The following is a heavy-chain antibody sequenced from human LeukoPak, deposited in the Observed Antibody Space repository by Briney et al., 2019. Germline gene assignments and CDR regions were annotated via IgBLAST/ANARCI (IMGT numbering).Heavy chain of an antibody. J-gene: IGHJ4*02. CDR1: GFTFNYFW. V-gene: IGHV3-74*01. Sequence: GVSLRLSCAASGFTFNYFWMHWVRQVPGKGLVWVSGINNDGTATYYADSVKGRFTISRDNAKNTVYLQMNGLRAEDTTVYYCATVSKYSGQGTLVTVSS. CDR2: INNDGTAT. CDR3: ATVSKY.